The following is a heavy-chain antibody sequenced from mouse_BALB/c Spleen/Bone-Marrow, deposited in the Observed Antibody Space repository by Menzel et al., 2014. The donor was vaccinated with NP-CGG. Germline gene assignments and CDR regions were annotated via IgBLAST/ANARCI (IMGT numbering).Heavy chain of an antibody. CDR1: GYTFTSYW. J-gene: IGHJ2*01. CDR2: IYPGDGDT. CDR3: TRGSPCDY. D-gene: IGHD6-2*01. Sequence: QVQLQQSGAELARPGASVKLSCKASGYTFTSYWMQWVKQRPGQGLEWIGAIYPGDGDTRYTQKFKGKATLTADKSSSTLYMQLRSLASEDCAVYYCTRGSPCDYWGQGTTHTVSS. V-gene: IGHV1-87*01.